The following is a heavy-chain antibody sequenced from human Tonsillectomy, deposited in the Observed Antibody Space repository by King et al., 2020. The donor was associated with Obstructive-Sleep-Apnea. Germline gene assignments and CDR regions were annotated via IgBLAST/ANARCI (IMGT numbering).Heavy chain of an antibody. CDR2: INQSGST. J-gene: IGHJ4*02. CDR3: ARVLGAARPDYYFDY. CDR1: GGSFSDYY. V-gene: IGHV4-34*01. D-gene: IGHD1-26*01. Sequence: VQLQQWGAGLLKPSETLSLTCAVYGGSFSDYYWSWIRQPPGKGLEWIGEINQSGSTNYNSSLKSRVTFSVDTSRNQFSLKLHSVTSADSALYYCARVLGAARPDYYFDYWGQRPLVTVSS.